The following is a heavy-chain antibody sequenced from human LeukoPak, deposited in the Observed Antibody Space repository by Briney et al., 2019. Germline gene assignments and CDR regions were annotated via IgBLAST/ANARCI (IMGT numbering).Heavy chain of an antibody. CDR3: ARDLGIAAAGTNGY. Sequence: GASVKVSCKASGGTFSSYAISWVRQAPGQGLEWMGRIIPILGIANYAQKFQGRVTITADKSTSTAYMELSSLRSEDTAVYYCARDLGIAAAGTNGYWGQGTLVTVSS. V-gene: IGHV1-69*04. J-gene: IGHJ4*02. CDR2: IIPILGIA. D-gene: IGHD6-13*01. CDR1: GGTFSSYA.